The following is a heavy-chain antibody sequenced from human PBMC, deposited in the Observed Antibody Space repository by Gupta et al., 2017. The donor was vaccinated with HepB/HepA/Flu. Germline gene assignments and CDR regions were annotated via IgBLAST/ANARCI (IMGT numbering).Heavy chain of an antibody. CDR1: GFTFSNAW. D-gene: IGHD3-22*01. Sequence: EVQLVESGGGLVKPGGSLRLSCAASGFTFSNAWMSWVRQAPGKGLEWVGRIKSKTDGGTTDYAAPVKGRFTISRDDSKNTLYLQMNSLKTEDTAVYYCTTPRSMILGYFDYWGQGTLVTVSS. V-gene: IGHV3-15*01. CDR2: IKSKTDGGTT. J-gene: IGHJ4*02. CDR3: TTPRSMILGYFDY.